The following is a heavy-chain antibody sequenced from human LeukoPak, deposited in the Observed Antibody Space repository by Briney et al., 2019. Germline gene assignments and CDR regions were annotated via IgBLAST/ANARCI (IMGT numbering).Heavy chain of an antibody. J-gene: IGHJ4*02. CDR1: GFTFSSYW. D-gene: IGHD3-10*01. V-gene: IGHV3-7*01. CDR2: IKQDGREK. Sequence: GGSLRLSCGASGFTFSSYWMSLVRQAPGKGLEWVANIKQDGREKYYVDSVKARFTISRDNAKNSLYLQMNRLRAEDTAVYYCARDPYYSGSGSYYTDYWGQGTLVTVSS. CDR3: ARDPYYSGSGSYYTDY.